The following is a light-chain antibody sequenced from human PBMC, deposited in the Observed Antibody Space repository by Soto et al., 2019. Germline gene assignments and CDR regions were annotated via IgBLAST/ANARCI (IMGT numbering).Light chain of an antibody. CDR2: DAS. J-gene: IGKJ1*01. CDR3: QQYNSYRT. CDR1: ESINIW. Sequence: DIQLTQFPSTLSASVGDRVSINCRARESINIWLAWYQQKPGKAPKLLMYDASILASGVSPRFSGSGSGTQFTLTISSLQPDDFATYYCQQYNSYRTFGQGTKVDIK. V-gene: IGKV1-5*01.